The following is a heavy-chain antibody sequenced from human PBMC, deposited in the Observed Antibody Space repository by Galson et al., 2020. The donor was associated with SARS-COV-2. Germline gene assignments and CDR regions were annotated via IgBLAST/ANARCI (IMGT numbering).Heavy chain of an antibody. V-gene: IGHV4-38-2*02. CDR1: NYSISSHCY. J-gene: IGHJ4*02. CDR3: ARYQLLFQFDY. CDR2: IHFSGNT. Sequence: ASETLSLTCTVSNYSISSHCYWGWVRQSPVRGLEWIGNIHFSGNTHYNPSLKSRVTISVDTSKNQFSLTLTSVTAADTAVYYCARYQLLFQFDYWGRGALVTVSS. D-gene: IGHD2-2*01.